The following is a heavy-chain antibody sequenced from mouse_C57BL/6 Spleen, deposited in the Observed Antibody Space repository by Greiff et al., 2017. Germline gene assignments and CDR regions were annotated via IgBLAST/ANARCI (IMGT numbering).Heavy chain of an antibody. CDR3: AEANFFAY. CDR1: GYSITSGYY. Sequence: ESGPGLVKPSQSLSLTCSVTGYSITSGYYWNWIRQFPGNKLEWMGYISYDGSNNYNPSLKNRISITRDTSKNQFFLKLNSVTTEDTATYYCAEANFFAYWGQGTLVTVSA. D-gene: IGHD3-2*02. CDR2: ISYDGSN. J-gene: IGHJ3*01. V-gene: IGHV3-6*01.